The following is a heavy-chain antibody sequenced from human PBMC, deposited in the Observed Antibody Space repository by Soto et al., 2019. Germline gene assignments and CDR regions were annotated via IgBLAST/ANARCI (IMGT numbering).Heavy chain of an antibody. D-gene: IGHD3-10*01. CDR1: GGSISSGGYY. CDR3: ARVSITMVRGVIIGY. J-gene: IGHJ4*02. CDR2: IYQSGTP. V-gene: IGHV4-31*03. Sequence: PSEPLSLTCTVSGGSISSGGYYWNWIRQYPGKGLEWIAYIYQSGTPYYNPSLKSRATISIDRSKNQFSLMLDSVTAADTAVYYCARVSITMVRGVIIGYWGQGTLVTVS.